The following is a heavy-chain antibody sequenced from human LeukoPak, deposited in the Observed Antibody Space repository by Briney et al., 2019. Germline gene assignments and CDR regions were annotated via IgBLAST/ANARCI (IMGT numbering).Heavy chain of an antibody. V-gene: IGHV4-61*02. CDR1: GGSISSGSYY. CDR2: IYTSGST. D-gene: IGHD6-6*01. CDR3: ARGRIAARILGVNDAFDI. Sequence: SETLSLTCTVSGGSISSGSYYWSWIRQPAGKGLEWIGRIYTSGSTNYIPSLKSRVTMSVDTSKNQFSLKLSSVTAADTAVYYCARGRIAARILGVNDAFDIWGRGTMVTVSS. J-gene: IGHJ3*02.